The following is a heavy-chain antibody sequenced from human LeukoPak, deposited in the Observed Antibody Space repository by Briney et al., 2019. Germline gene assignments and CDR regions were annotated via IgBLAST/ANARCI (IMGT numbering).Heavy chain of an antibody. Sequence: PGRSLRLSCAASGFTFDDYAMHWVRQAPGKGLEWVSGISWNSGSIGYADSVKGRFTISRDNAKNSLYLQMNRLRAEDTALYYCAKDFHDYGDYGPFDYWGQGTLVTVSS. CDR3: AKDFHDYGDYGPFDY. J-gene: IGHJ4*02. CDR1: GFTFDDYA. V-gene: IGHV3-9*01. CDR2: ISWNSGSI. D-gene: IGHD4-17*01.